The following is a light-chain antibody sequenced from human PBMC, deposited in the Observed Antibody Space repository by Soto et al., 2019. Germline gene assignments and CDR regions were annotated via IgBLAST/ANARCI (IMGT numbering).Light chain of an antibody. CDR1: QDLNNY. V-gene: IGKV1-27*01. CDR2: AAS. J-gene: IGKJ3*01. Sequence: DIQMTQSPSSLSASVGDRVTITCRASQDLNNYLAWYQQKPGKPPKLLIYAASTLQSGVPSRFSGGGSGTDFTLTINSLQPEDVATYYCQRYNNGPPVTFGPGTKV. CDR3: QRYNNGPPVT.